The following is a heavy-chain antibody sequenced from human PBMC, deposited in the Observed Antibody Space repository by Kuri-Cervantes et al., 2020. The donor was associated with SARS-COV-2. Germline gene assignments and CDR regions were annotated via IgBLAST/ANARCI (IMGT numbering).Heavy chain of an antibody. Sequence: GGSLRLSCAASGFTFSSYGMHWVRPAPGKGLEWVAVISYDGSNKYYADSVQGRFTISRDNSKNMLFLQMNSLRAEDTAVYYCVKDGDHWNFDYWGQGTLVTVSS. CDR1: GFTFSSYG. CDR2: ISYDGSNK. J-gene: IGHJ4*02. D-gene: IGHD1-1*01. V-gene: IGHV3-30*18. CDR3: VKDGDHWNFDY.